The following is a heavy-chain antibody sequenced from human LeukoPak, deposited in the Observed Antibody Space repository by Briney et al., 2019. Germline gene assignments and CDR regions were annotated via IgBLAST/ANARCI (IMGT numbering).Heavy chain of an antibody. D-gene: IGHD6-13*01. V-gene: IGHV4-34*01. J-gene: IGHJ5*02. Sequence: SETLSLTCTVSGGSISSYYWSWIRQPPGKGLEWIGEINHSGSTNYNPSLKSRVTISVDTSKNQFSLKLSSVTAADTAVYYCARGRWQQLGKNWFDPWGQGTLVTVSS. CDR2: INHSGST. CDR1: GGSISSYY. CDR3: ARGRWQQLGKNWFDP.